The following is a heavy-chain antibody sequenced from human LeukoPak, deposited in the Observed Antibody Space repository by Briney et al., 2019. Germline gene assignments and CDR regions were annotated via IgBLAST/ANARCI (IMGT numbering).Heavy chain of an antibody. CDR3: AGREVAATTKGGDY. V-gene: IGHV4-34*01. J-gene: IGHJ4*02. D-gene: IGHD2-15*01. CDR1: GGSFSGYY. CDR2: INHSGST. Sequence: ASETLSLTCAVHGGSFSGYYWSWIRQPPGKGLEWMGEINHSGSTNYNPSLKSRVTISVDTSKNQFSLKLSSVTAADTAVYYCAGREVAATTKGGDYWGQGTLVTVSS.